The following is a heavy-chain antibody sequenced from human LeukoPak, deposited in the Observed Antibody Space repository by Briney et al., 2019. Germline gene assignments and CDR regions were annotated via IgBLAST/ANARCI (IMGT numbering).Heavy chain of an antibody. CDR1: GYTFTSYY. CDR2: INPSGGST. J-gene: IGHJ5*02. CDR3: ARGGYCSGGSCYGYNSWFDP. D-gene: IGHD2-15*01. V-gene: IGHV1-46*01. Sequence: GASVKVSCKASGYTFTSYYMHWVRQAPGQGLEWMGIINPSGGSTSYAQKFQGRVTMTRDMSTSTVYMELSSLRSEDTAVYYCARGGYCSGGSCYGYNSWFDPWGQGTLVTVSS.